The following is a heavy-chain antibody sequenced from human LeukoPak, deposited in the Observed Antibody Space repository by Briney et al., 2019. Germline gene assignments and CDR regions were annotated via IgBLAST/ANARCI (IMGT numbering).Heavy chain of an antibody. Sequence: ASVKVSCKASGYTFTDYYIHWVRQAPGQGLEWMGRINPDTSGINYAQNFQGRVTMTTDTSITTAYMELSTLRSDDTAVYYCVRVRGVREVEFDPWGQGTLVTVSS. J-gene: IGHJ5*02. CDR1: GYTFTDYY. V-gene: IGHV1-2*06. CDR2: INPDTSGI. D-gene: IGHD3-10*01. CDR3: VRVRGVREVEFDP.